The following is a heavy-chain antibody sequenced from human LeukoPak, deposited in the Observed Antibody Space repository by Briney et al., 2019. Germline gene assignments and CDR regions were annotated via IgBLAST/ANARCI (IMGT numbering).Heavy chain of an antibody. D-gene: IGHD1-26*01. J-gene: IGHJ5*02. CDR1: GYTFTNYW. CDR2: INLGDSDT. V-gene: IGHV5-51*01. Sequence: GESLKISCKGSGYTFTNYWIGWVRQMPGKGLEWMGIINLGDSDTRYCPSFQGQVTISADKSTRTAYLQWSSLKASDTAIYCARRGSGATWFDPWGQGTLVTVSS. CDR3: ARRGSGATWFDP.